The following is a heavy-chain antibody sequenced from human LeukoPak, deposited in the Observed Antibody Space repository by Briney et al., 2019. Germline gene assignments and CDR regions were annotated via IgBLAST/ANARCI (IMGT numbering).Heavy chain of an antibody. D-gene: IGHD1-14*01. Sequence: MSSETLSLTCAVYGGSFSGYYWSWIRQPPGKGLEWIGEINHSGSTNYNPSLKRRVTISVDTSKNQFSLKLSSVTAADTAVYYCARRSRSHHRNWFDPWGQGTLVTVSS. CDR2: INHSGST. CDR1: GGSFSGYY. J-gene: IGHJ5*02. V-gene: IGHV4-34*01. CDR3: ARRSRSHHRNWFDP.